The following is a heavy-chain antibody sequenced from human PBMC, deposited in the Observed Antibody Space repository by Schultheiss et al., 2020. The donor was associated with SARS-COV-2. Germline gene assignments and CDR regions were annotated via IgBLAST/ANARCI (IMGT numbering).Heavy chain of an antibody. D-gene: IGHD5-12*01. CDR1: GYTFTGYY. CDR2: ISAYNGNT. Sequence: ASVKVSCKASGYTFTGYYMHWVRQAPGQGLEWMGWISAYNGNTNYAQKLQGRVTMTRDTSISTAYMELSRLRSDDTAVYYCAREYSGYDFFGYWGQGTLVTVAS. J-gene: IGHJ4*02. V-gene: IGHV1-2*02. CDR3: AREYSGYDFFGY.